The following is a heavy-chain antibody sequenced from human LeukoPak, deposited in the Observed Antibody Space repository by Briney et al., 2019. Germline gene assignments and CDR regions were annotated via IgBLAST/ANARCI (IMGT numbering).Heavy chain of an antibody. D-gene: IGHD2-15*01. CDR1: GYTFINNW. V-gene: IGHV1-2*02. J-gene: IGHJ3*02. Sequence: ASVKVSCKASGYTFINNWMHWVRQAPGQGLEWMGWINPNSGGTNYAQKFQGRVTMTRDTSISTAYMELSRLRSDDTAVYYCARALGYCSGGSCSQRAFDIWGQGTMVTVSS. CDR3: ARALGYCSGGSCSQRAFDI. CDR2: INPNSGGT.